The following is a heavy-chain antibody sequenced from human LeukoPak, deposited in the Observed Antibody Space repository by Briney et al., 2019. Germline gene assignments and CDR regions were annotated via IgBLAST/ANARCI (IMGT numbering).Heavy chain of an antibody. V-gene: IGHV3-66*01. D-gene: IGHD4-17*01. J-gene: IGHJ4*02. Sequence: GGSLRLSCAASGFTFSSYSMNWVRQAPGKGLEWVSLIYGSTSADYADSVKGRFTISRDTSMNTVYLQMNGLRAEDTAVYYCARLNFGDDYWGQGTLVAVSS. CDR1: GFTFSSYS. CDR2: IYGSTSA. CDR3: ARLNFGDDY.